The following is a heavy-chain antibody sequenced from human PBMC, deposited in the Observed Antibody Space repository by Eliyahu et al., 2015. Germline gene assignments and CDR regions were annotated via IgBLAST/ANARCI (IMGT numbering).Heavy chain of an antibody. V-gene: IGHV1-18*01. CDR3: ARDPPSYYGSGSYWVARYGMDV. D-gene: IGHD3-10*01. CDR2: ISAYGDNT. CDR1: GYTFTTYG. J-gene: IGHJ6*02. Sequence: QVHLVQSGGEEMQTGASVKVSCKASGYTFTTYGISWVRQAPGQGLEWMGWISAYGDNTNYAQNLQGRVTMTTDTSTSTAYMELRSLRPDDTAVYYCARDPPSYYGSGSYWVARYGMDVWGQGTTVTVSS.